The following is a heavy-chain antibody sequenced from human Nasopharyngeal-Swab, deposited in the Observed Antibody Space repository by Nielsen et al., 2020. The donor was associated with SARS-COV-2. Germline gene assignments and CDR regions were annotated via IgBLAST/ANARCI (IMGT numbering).Heavy chain of an antibody. Sequence: ETLSLTCAASGFTFSSYWMSWVRQAPGKGLEWVANIKQDGSEKYYVDSVKGRFTISRDNAKNSLYLQMNSLRAEDTAVYYCARDRDYAGVFDIWGQGTMVTVSS. CDR2: IKQDGSEK. V-gene: IGHV3-7*01. D-gene: IGHD2-2*01. CDR3: ARDRDYAGVFDI. CDR1: GFTFSSYW. J-gene: IGHJ3*02.